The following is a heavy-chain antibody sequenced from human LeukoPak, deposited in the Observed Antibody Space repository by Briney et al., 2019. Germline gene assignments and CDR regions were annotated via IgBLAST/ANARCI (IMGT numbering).Heavy chain of an antibody. V-gene: IGHV4-34*01. CDR2: INHSGST. CDR1: GGSFSGYY. CDR3: ARATYSSSWYYLDY. Sequence: SETLSLTCAVYGGSFSGYYWSWIRQPPGKGLEWIGEINHSGSTNYNPSLKSRVTISVDTSKNQFSLKLSSVTAADTAVYYCARATYSSSWYYLDYWGQGTLVTVSS. D-gene: IGHD6-13*01. J-gene: IGHJ4*02.